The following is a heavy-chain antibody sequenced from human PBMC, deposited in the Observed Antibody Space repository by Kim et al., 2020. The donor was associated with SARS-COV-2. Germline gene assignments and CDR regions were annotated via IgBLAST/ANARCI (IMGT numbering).Heavy chain of an antibody. V-gene: IGHV3-9*01. CDR3: AKDHRVSWPYWYFAL. Sequence: DSVKGRFTISRDNAKNSLYLQMNNLRPEDTALYYCAKDHRVSWPYWYFALWGRGTLVTVSS. J-gene: IGHJ2*01. D-gene: IGHD6-13*01.